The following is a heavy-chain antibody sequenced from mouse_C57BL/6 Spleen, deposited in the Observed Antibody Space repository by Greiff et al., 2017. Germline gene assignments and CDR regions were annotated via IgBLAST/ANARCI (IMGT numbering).Heavy chain of an antibody. CDR3: ARRRASSGSSGYDYAMDY. CDR2: ISSGGSYT. D-gene: IGHD3-2*02. V-gene: IGHV5-6*02. CDR1: GFTFSSYG. Sequence: DVKLQESGGDLVKPGGSLKLSCAASGFTFSSYGMSWVRQTPDKRLEWVATISSGGSYTYYPDSVKGRFTISRDNAKNTLYLQMSSLKSEDTAMYYCARRRASSGSSGYDYAMDYWGQGTSVTVSS. J-gene: IGHJ4*01.